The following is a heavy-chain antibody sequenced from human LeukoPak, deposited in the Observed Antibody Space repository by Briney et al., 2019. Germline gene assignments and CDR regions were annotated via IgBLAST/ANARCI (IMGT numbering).Heavy chain of an antibody. V-gene: IGHV4-59*08. CDR2: IYYSGST. CDR1: GGSISSYY. CDR3: ARHSRDRATTVTRIDI. Sequence: SETLSLTCTVSGGSISSYYWSWIRQPPEKGLEWIGYIYYSGSTNYNPSLKSRVTISVDTSKNQFSLKLSSVTAADTAVYYCARHSRDRATTVTRIDIWGQGTMVTVSS. J-gene: IGHJ3*02. D-gene: IGHD4-17*01.